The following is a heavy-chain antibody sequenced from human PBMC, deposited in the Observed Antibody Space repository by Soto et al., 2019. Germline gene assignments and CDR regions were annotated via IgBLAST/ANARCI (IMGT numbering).Heavy chain of an antibody. CDR1: GYSFTSYW. D-gene: IGHD6-19*01. J-gene: IGHJ4*02. Sequence: GESLKISCKGSGYSFTSYWISSVRQMPGKGLEWMGRIDPSDSYTNYSPSFQGHVTISADKSISTAYLQWSSLKASDTAMYYCARRRIAVAGTVRTFDYWGQGTLVTVFS. CDR2: IDPSDSYT. V-gene: IGHV5-10-1*01. CDR3: ARRRIAVAGTVRTFDY.